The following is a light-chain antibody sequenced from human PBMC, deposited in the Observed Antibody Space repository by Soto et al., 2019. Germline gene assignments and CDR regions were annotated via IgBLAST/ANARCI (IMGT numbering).Light chain of an antibody. Sequence: DIVLTQSPGTLSLSPGERATLSCRASQSITSTYFAWYQQKPGQAPRLLIYGASSRAPGIPDRFSGSGYGTDFTLTISCLQSEDFATYYCQQYYSYPRTFGQGTKLEIK. CDR1: QSITSTY. CDR2: GAS. CDR3: QQYYSYPRT. V-gene: IGKV3-20*01. J-gene: IGKJ2*01.